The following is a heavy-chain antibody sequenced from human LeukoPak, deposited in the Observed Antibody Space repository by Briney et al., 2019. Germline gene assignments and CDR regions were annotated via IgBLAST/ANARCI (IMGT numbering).Heavy chain of an antibody. CDR2: ISAYNGNT. D-gene: IGHD2-2*01. CDR3: ARGDKQKYCSSTSFSPLTSDY. J-gene: IGHJ4*02. Sequence: ASVKVSCKASGYTFTSYGISWVRQAPGQGLEWMGWISAYNGNTNYAQKLQGRVTMTTDTSTSTAYMELRSLRSDDTAVYYCARGDKQKYCSSTSFSPLTSDYWGRGTLVTVSS. V-gene: IGHV1-18*01. CDR1: GYTFTSYG.